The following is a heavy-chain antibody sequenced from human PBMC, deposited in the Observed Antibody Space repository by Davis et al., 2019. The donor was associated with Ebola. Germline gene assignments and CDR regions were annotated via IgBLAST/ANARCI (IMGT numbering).Heavy chain of an antibody. J-gene: IGHJ5*02. D-gene: IGHD6-19*01. V-gene: IGHV4-30-4*07. CDR2: IYYSGST. CDR3: AGSGKRWLYNWFDP. Sequence: MPSETLSLTCAVSGGSISSGGYSWSWIRQPPGKGLEWIGYIYYSGSTYYNPSLKSRVTISVDTSKNQFSLKLSSVTAADTAVYYCAGSGKRWLYNWFDPWGQGTLVTVSS. CDR1: GGSISSGGYS.